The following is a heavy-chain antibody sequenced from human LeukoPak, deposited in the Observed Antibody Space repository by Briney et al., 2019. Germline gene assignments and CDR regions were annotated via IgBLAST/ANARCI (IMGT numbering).Heavy chain of an antibody. CDR3: ASEFRMGHSGWSGYFQL. V-gene: IGHV3-30*03. CDR1: GFAFSSYG. Sequence: GRSLRLSCAASGFAFSSYGMHWVRQAPGKGLEWVALISYDGNIKYYADSVKGRFTISRDNSNNMLYLQVNSLRVEDTAVCHCASEFRMGHSGWSGYFQLWGQGTLATVSS. CDR2: ISYDGNIK. J-gene: IGHJ1*01. D-gene: IGHD6-19*01.